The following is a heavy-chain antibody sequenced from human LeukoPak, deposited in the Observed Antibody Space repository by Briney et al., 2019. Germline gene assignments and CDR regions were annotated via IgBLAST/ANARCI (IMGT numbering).Heavy chain of an antibody. CDR3: ARSYYDILTGYQDYYYYYYMDV. V-gene: IGHV1-2*02. D-gene: IGHD3-9*01. Sequence: ASVKVPCKAPGYTFTGYYMHWVRQAPGQGLEWMGWINPNSGGTNYAQKFQGRVTMTRDTSISTAYMELSRLRSDDTAVYYCARSYYDILTGYQDYYYYYYMDVWGKGTTVTVSS. CDR1: GYTFTGYY. CDR2: INPNSGGT. J-gene: IGHJ6*03.